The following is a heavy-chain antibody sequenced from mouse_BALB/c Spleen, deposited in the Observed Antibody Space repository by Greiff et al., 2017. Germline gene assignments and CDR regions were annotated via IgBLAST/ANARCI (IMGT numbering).Heavy chain of an antibody. D-gene: IGHD1-1*01. Sequence: EVMLVESGGGLVQPGGSRKLSCAASGFTFSDYGMAWVRQAPGKGPEWVAFISNLAYSIYYADTVTGRFTISRENAKNTLYLGMSSLRSEDTAMYYCARRGTTVVGDAMDYWGQGTSVTVSS. CDR1: GFTFSDYG. CDR3: ARRGTTVVGDAMDY. J-gene: IGHJ4*01. CDR2: ISNLAYSI. V-gene: IGHV5-15*02.